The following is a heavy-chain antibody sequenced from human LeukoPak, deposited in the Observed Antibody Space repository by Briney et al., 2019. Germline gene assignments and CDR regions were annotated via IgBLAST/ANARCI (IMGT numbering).Heavy chain of an antibody. CDR1: GYSISSGYY. CDR2: IHSIGNT. Sequence: SETLSLTCTVSGYSISSGYYWGWIRQPPGKGLEWIGSIHSIGNTFYNPSLKSRLTISQDKSKNQFSLKLASVTAADTAVYYCARRVIVATIDIWGQGTLVTVSS. D-gene: IGHD5-12*01. V-gene: IGHV4-38-2*02. CDR3: ARRVIVATIDI. J-gene: IGHJ4*02.